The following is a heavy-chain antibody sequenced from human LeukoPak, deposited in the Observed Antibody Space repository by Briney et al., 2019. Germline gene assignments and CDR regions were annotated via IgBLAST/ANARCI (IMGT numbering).Heavy chain of an antibody. Sequence: PSETLSLTCTVSGGSISSSSYYWGWIRQPPGKGLEWIGSIYYSGSTYYNPSLKSRVTISVDTSKNQFSLKLSSVTAADTAVYYCAIQYSSSWYRDFFDYWAREPWSPSPQ. J-gene: IGHJ4*02. CDR3: AIQYSSSWYRDFFDY. D-gene: IGHD6-13*01. CDR2: IYYSGST. CDR1: GGSISSSSYY. V-gene: IGHV4-39*01.